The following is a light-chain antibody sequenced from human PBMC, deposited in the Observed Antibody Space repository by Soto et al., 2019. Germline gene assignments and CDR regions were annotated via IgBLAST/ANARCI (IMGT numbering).Light chain of an antibody. CDR2: KAS. J-gene: IGKJ1*01. CDR3: QQYNSYPWT. CDR1: QSISSW. Sequence: DIQMTQSPSTLSASVGDRVTITCRASQSISSWLAWYQQKPGKAPKLLIYKASSLESGVPSRFSGSASGTEFTLTISSLQPDDFATYDCQQYNSYPWTFGQGTKVEIK. V-gene: IGKV1-5*03.